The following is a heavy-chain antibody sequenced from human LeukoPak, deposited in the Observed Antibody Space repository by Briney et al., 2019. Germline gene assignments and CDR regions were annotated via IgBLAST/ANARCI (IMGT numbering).Heavy chain of an antibody. CDR2: IYYSGST. V-gene: IGHV4-59*01. CDR1: GGSISGYQ. Sequence: SETLSLTCTVSGGSISGYQWSWIRQPPGKGLEWIGYIYYSGSTNYNPSLKSRVTVSVDTSKNQFSLKLRSVTAADMAVYYCARVGVGTSMDVWGQGTTVTVSS. J-gene: IGHJ6*02. D-gene: IGHD2-21*02. CDR3: ARVGVGTSMDV.